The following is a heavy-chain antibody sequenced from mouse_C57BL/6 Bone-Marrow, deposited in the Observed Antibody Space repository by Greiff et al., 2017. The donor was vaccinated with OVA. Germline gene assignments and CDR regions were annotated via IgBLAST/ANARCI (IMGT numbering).Heavy chain of an antibody. CDR2: INPSNGGT. CDR1: GYTFTRYW. J-gene: IGHJ2*01. V-gene: IGHV1-53*01. D-gene: IGHD2-1*01. CDR3: ARLGNSYYFDY. Sequence: QVQLQQPGTELVKPGASVKLSCKASGYTFTRYWMHWVKQRPGPGLAWIVNINPSNGGTNYNAKFKSKATLTVDKSSSTAYMQLSSLTSEDSAVYYCARLGNSYYFDYWGQGTTRTVSS.